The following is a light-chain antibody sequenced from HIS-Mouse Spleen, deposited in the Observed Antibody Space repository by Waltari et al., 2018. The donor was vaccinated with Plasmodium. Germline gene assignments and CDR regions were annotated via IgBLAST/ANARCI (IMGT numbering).Light chain of an antibody. CDR2: EGS. CDR3: CSYAGSSTFV. CDR1: SSDVGSYNL. V-gene: IGLV2-23*03. Sequence: QSALTQPASVSGSPGQSITIPCTETSSDVGSYNLVSWYQQHPGKAPKLMIYEGSKRPSGFSNRFAGSKSGNTATRTSSGLQAEYEADYYCCSYAGSSTFVFGGGTKLTGL. J-gene: IGLJ3*02.